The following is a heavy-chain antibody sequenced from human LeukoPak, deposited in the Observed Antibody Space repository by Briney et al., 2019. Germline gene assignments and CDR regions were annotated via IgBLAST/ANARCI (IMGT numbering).Heavy chain of an antibody. CDR2: INSGGSGT. V-gene: IGHV3-74*01. J-gene: IGHJ4*02. CDR1: GFNFASNW. Sequence: GGSLRLSCAASGFNFASNWMHWVRQTPGKGLMWDSRINSGGSGTSYADSVEGRFTISRDNAKNTLYLQMNNLRAEDTAVYYCAKGYDSSGYSPSYWGQGTLVTVSS. D-gene: IGHD3-22*01. CDR3: AKGYDSSGYSPSY.